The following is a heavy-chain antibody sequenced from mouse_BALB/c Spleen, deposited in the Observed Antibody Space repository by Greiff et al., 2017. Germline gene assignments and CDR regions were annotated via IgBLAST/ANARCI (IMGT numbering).Heavy chain of an antibody. V-gene: IGHV1S29*02. J-gene: IGHJ1*01. CDR1: GYTFTDYN. D-gene: IGHD1-1*01. CDR3: ATTVVADWYFDV. CDR2: IYPYNGGT. Sequence: VHVKQSGPELVKPGASVKISCKASGYTFTDYNMHWVKQSHGKSLEWIGYIYPYNGGTGYNQKFKSKATLTVDNSSSTAYMELRSLTSEDSAVYYCATTVVADWYFDVWGAGTTVTVSS.